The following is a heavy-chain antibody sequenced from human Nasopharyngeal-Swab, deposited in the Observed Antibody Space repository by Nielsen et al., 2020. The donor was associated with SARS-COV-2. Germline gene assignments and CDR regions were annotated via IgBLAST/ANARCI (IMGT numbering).Heavy chain of an antibody. CDR2: ISSSGGTI. J-gene: IGHJ4*02. D-gene: IGHD6-19*01. V-gene: IGHV3-11*01. CDR3: AIDSSGQDY. Sequence: WIRQPPGKGLEWVSYISSSGGTIYYADSVKGRFTISRDNAKNSLYLQMNSLRAEDTAVYYCAIDSSGQDYWGQGTLVTVSS.